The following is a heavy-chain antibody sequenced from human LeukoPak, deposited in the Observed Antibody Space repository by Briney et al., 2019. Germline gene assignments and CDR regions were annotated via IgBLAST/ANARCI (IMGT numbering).Heavy chain of an antibody. CDR2: ISASGGST. CDR3: ALRRIFSSSPGVYYYYYMDI. CDR1: GFTFSSYA. J-gene: IGHJ6*03. Sequence: GGSLRLSCAASGFTFSSYAMSWVRQAPGKGLEWVSAISASGGSTYYADSVKGRFTISRDNSKNTLYLQMNSLRAEDTDVYYCALRRIFSSSPGVYYYYYMDIWGKGTTVTVSS. D-gene: IGHD6-6*01. V-gene: IGHV3-23*01.